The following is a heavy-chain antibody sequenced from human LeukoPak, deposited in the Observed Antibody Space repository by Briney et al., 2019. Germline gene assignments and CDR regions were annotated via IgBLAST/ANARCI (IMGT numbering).Heavy chain of an antibody. Sequence: GGSLRLSCAASGFTFSNAWMSWVRQAPGKGLEWVGRIKSKTDGGTTDYAAPVKGRFTISRDDSKNTLYLLMNSLKTEDTAVYYCTTAFDSSGYPSPYYYGMDVWGQGTTVNVSS. CDR3: TTAFDSSGYPSPYYYGMDV. V-gene: IGHV3-15*01. J-gene: IGHJ6*02. CDR1: GFTFSNAW. CDR2: IKSKTDGGTT. D-gene: IGHD6-19*01.